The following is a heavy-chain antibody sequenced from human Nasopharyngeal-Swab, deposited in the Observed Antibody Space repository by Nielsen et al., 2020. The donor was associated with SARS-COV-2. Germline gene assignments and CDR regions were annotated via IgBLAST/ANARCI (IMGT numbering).Heavy chain of an antibody. CDR1: EFIFRSYA. CDR2: ISGSGGST. V-gene: IGHV3-23*01. D-gene: IGHD3-22*01. J-gene: IGHJ4*02. CDR3: AKVSSYYYDSGGNYFDF. Sequence: GGSLRLSCEASEFIFRSYAMSWVRQAPGKGLEWVSAISGSGGSTYYADSVKGRFTLSRDNSKNTLYLQMNNLRAEDTAVYYCAKVSSYYYDSGGNYFDFWGQGALVTVSS.